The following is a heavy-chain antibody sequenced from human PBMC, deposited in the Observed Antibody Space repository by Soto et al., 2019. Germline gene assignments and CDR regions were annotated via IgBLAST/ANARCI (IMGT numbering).Heavy chain of an antibody. Sequence: NPSETLSLTCAVYGGSFSGYYWSWIRQPPGKGLEWIGEINHSGSTNYYPSLKSRVTISVDTSKNQFSLKLSSVTAADTAVYYCARGPNRITMIVVDQAAFDIWGQGTMVTVSS. D-gene: IGHD3-22*01. CDR3: ARGPNRITMIVVDQAAFDI. V-gene: IGHV4-34*01. CDR1: GGSFSGYY. J-gene: IGHJ3*02. CDR2: INHSGST.